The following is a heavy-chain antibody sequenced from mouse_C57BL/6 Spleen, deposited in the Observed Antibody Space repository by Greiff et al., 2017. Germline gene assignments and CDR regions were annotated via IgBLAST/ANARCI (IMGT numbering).Heavy chain of an antibody. Sequence: QVQLKESGPELVKPGASVKISCKASGYAFSSSWMNWVKQRPGKGLEWIGGINPGDGDTNYNGKFKGKATLTADKSSSTAYMQLSSLTSEDSAVYFCARVGAPDYWGQGTTLTVSS. J-gene: IGHJ2*01. V-gene: IGHV1-82*01. CDR3: ARVGAPDY. CDR2: INPGDGDT. CDR1: GYAFSSSW.